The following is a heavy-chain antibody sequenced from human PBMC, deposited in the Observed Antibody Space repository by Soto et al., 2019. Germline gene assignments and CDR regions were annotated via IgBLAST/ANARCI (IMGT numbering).Heavy chain of an antibody. D-gene: IGHD3-3*01. Sequence: SLTCAVYVGSFSGYYWSWIRQPPGKGLEWIGEINHSGSTNYNPSLKSRVTISVDTSKNQFSLKLSSVTAADTAVYYCARVTGYYDFWSGYYSHYYYYGMDVWGQGTTVTVSS. CDR2: INHSGST. J-gene: IGHJ6*02. CDR1: VGSFSGYY. V-gene: IGHV4-34*01. CDR3: ARVTGYYDFWSGYYSHYYYYGMDV.